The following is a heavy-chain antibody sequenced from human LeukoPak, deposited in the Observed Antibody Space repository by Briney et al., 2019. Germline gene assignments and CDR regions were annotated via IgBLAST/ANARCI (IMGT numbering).Heavy chain of an antibody. V-gene: IGHV3-30*18. Sequence: GRSLRLSCTASGFTLSSFGMHWVRQAPGKGLEWVAVISDHGSNTYYADSVKGRFTTSRNNSKNTLYLQLNSLRTEDTAVYYYAKDADTATIIYWYFDLWGRGTLVTVSS. CDR2: ISDHGSNT. J-gene: IGHJ2*01. CDR3: AKDADTATIIYWYFDL. D-gene: IGHD5-18*01. CDR1: GFTLSSFG.